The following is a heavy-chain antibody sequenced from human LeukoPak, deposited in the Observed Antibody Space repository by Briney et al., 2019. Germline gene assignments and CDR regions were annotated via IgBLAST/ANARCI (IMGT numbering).Heavy chain of an antibody. V-gene: IGHV1-46*01. CDR3: AREMYYDSSGHYYYYYYMDV. CDR1: GYTFTSYY. Sequence: ASVKVSCKASGYTFTSYYMHWVRQAPGQGLEWMGIINPSGGSTSYAQKFQGRVTMTRDTSTSTVYMELSSLRSEDTAVYYCAREMYYDSSGHYYYYYYMDVWGKGTTVTISS. J-gene: IGHJ6*03. CDR2: INPSGGST. D-gene: IGHD3-22*01.